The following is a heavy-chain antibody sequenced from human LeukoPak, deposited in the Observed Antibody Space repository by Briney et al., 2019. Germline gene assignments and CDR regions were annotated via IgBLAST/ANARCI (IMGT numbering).Heavy chain of an antibody. Sequence: SETLSLTCTVSGGSISSSYWSWVRQPPGKGLEWIGYIYYSGSTNYNPSLKSRVTISVDTSKNQVSLRLSSVTAADTAVYYCARGNDYWGQGTLVTVSS. V-gene: IGHV4-59*08. CDR3: ARGNDY. CDR1: GGSISSSY. J-gene: IGHJ4*02. CDR2: IYYSGST.